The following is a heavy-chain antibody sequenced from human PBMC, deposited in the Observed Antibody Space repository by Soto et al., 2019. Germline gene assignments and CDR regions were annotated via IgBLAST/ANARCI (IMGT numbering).Heavy chain of an antibody. D-gene: IGHD7-27*01. CDR2: IYHSGST. CDR1: GGSISSSNW. V-gene: IGHV4-4*02. Sequence: SETLSLTCAVSGGSISSSNWWSWVRQPPGKGLEWIGEIYHSGSTNYNPSLKSRVTISVDKSKNQFSLKLSSVTAADTAVYYCARHWGFDYDYYGMDVWGQGTTVS. J-gene: IGHJ6*02. CDR3: ARHWGFDYDYYGMDV.